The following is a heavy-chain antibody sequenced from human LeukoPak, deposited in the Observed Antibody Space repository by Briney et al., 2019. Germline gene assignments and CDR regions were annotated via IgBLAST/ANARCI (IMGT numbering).Heavy chain of an antibody. CDR2: IYYSGST. V-gene: IGHV4-59*01. CDR3: ARGKYSSGWYLDF. CDR1: GGSISTYY. Sequence: SETLSLTCTVSGGSISTYYWSWIRQPPGKGLEWIGYIYYSGSTNYNPSLKSRVTISVDTSKKQFSLKLSSVTAADTAIYYCARGKYSSGWYLDFWGQGTLVTVSS. J-gene: IGHJ4*02. D-gene: IGHD6-19*01.